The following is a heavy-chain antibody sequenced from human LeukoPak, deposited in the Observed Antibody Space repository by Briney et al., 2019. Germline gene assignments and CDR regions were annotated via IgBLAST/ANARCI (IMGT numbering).Heavy chain of an antibody. CDR1: GGSISSYY. CDR3: ARDRYGGFDY. CDR2: IYYSGST. V-gene: IGHV4-59*01. J-gene: IGHJ4*02. Sequence: PSETLSLTCTVSGGSISSYYWSWIRQPPGKGLEWIGYIYYSGSTNYNPSLKSRATISVDTSKNQFSLKLSSVTAADTAVYYCARDRYGGFDYWGQGTLVTVSS. D-gene: IGHD1-26*01.